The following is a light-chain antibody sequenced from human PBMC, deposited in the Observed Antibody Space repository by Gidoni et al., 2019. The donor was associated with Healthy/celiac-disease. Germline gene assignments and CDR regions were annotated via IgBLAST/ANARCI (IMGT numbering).Light chain of an antibody. CDR1: HGISSY. J-gene: IGKJ2*01. CDR2: AAS. CDR3: QQYYSYPYT. V-gene: IGKV1-8*01. Sequence: AIRMTQSPSSFSASTGDRVTITCRASHGISSYLAWYQQIPGKAPKLLIYAASTLQSGVPSRFSGSGSGTDFTLTISCLQSEDFATYYCQQYYSYPYTFGQGTKLEIK.